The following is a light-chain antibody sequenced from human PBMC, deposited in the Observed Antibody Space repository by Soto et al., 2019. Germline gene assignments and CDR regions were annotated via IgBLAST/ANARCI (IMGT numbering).Light chain of an antibody. J-gene: IGKJ1*01. CDR2: KES. V-gene: IGKV1-5*03. CDR1: QSISSW. Sequence: EIQMTQSPSTLSASVGDRFTITCRASQSISSWLAWYQQKPGKSPKLLIFKESSLESGVPSRFSGSGSGTDFTLTISSLQPDDFATYYCQEYSSYWTFGQGTQVDIK. CDR3: QEYSSYWT.